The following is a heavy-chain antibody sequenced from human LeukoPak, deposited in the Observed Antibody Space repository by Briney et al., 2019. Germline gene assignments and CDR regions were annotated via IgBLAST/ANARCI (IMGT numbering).Heavy chain of an antibody. CDR2: IHPSTGNP. CDR1: GYSFTNYA. Sequence: ASVKVSCKASGYSFTNYAMNWVRQAPGQGLEFMGWIHPSTGNPAYAQGFSGRFVFSLDTSVTTTYLQISDLKAEDTAVYFCARALDSLGGLPLPDYWGQGTLVTVSS. J-gene: IGHJ4*02. CDR3: ARALDSLGGLPLPDY. D-gene: IGHD3-16*02. V-gene: IGHV7-4-1*02.